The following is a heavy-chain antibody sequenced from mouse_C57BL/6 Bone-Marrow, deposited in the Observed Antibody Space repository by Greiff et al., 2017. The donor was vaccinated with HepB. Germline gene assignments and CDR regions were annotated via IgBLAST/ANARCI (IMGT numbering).Heavy chain of an antibody. D-gene: IGHD1-1*01. CDR1: GYSITSGYD. CDR2: ISYSGST. V-gene: IGHV3-1*01. J-gene: IGHJ1*03. Sequence: DVKLQESGPGMVKPSQSLSLTCTVTGYSITSGYDWHWIRHFPGNKLEWMGYISYSGSTNYNPSLKSRISITHDTSKNHFFLKLNSVTTEDTATYYCARAPLTTVVARYFDVWGTGTTVTVSS. CDR3: ARAPLTTVVARYFDV.